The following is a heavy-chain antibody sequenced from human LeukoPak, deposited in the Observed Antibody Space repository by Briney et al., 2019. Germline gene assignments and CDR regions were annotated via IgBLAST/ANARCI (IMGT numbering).Heavy chain of an antibody. D-gene: IGHD3-22*01. CDR1: GFTLSNYD. CDR3: ARDPTYYYDSSGIFDY. Sequence: GGSLRLSCAASGFTLSNYDMNWVRQAPGKGLEWVSYISSSGSTIYYADSVKGRFTISRDNAKNSLYLQMNSLRAEDTAVYYCARDPTYYYDSSGIFDYWGQGTLVTVSS. CDR2: ISSSGSTI. J-gene: IGHJ4*02. V-gene: IGHV3-48*03.